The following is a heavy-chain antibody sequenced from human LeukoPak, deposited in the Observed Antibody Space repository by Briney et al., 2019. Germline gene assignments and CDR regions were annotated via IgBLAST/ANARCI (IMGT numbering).Heavy chain of an antibody. D-gene: IGHD1-7*01. CDR2: INTDGSST. CDR3: AKDERNWNYNLASQTYD. J-gene: IGHJ4*02. V-gene: IGHV3-74*01. CDR1: GFTFSSYW. Sequence: GGSLRLSCAASGFTFSSYWMHWVRQAPGKGLVWVSRINTDGSSTSYADSVKGRFTISRDNAKNTLYLQMNSLRAEDTAVYYYAKDERNWNYNLASQTYDWGQGTLVTVSS.